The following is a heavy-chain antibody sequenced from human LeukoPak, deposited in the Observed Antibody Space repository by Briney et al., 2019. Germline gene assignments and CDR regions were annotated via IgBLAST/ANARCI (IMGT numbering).Heavy chain of an antibody. CDR1: GFTFTSYW. Sequence: GSLRLSCAASGFTFTSYWLGWVRQPPGKGLEWIGEIIHSGSTNYNPSLKSRVTISVDTSKNQFSLKLSSVTAADTAVYYCARPRIAAAGRSRGSGPPKDQYYMDVWGKGTTVTVSS. CDR3: ARPRIAAAGRSRGSGPPKDQYYMDV. J-gene: IGHJ6*03. CDR2: IIHSGST. V-gene: IGHV4-34*12. D-gene: IGHD6-13*01.